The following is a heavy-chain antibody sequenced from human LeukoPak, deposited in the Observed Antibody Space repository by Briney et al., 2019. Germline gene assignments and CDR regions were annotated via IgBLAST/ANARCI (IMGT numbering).Heavy chain of an antibody. D-gene: IGHD4-17*01. CDR2: VSSGGDA. CDR1: VFTVTANS. J-gene: IGHJ3*02. CDR3: AKFGDHMADAFDI. Sequence: EGSLRLSCAASVFTVTANSMNWVRQAPGKGLEWVSRVSSGGDAFYADSVKGRFTISRDTSKNTVFLQMDSLRAEDTAVYYCAKFGDHMADAFDIWGQGTMVTVAA. V-gene: IGHV3-53*01.